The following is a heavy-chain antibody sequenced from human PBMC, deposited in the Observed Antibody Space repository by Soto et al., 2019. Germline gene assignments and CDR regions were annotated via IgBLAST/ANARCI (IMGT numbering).Heavy chain of an antibody. Sequence: EVQLLESGGGLVQPGGSLRLSCAASGFTFSSYAMSWVRQAPGKGLEWVSAISGSGGSTYYADSVKGRFTISRDNSKNTLYLQMNSLRAEDTAVYYCAKPRGGYYGSGRVHFGYWGQGTLVTVSS. CDR2: ISGSGGST. J-gene: IGHJ4*02. D-gene: IGHD3-10*01. V-gene: IGHV3-23*01. CDR3: AKPRGGYYGSGRVHFGY. CDR1: GFTFSSYA.